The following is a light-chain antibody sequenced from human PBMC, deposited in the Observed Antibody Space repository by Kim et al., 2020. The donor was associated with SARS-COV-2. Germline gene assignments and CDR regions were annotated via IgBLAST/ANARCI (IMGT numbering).Light chain of an antibody. CDR1: GAPMRSSY. CDR3: QSSDSNNHWV. V-gene: IGLV6-57*03. CDR2: EDM. Sequence: TVDIPCTRSGAPMRSSYVQVSPHPPGSAPTTVIYEDMKRPSGVPDRFSGSVDSSSNSVSLTISGLKTEDEADYYCQSSDSNNHWVFGGGTQLTVL. J-gene: IGLJ3*02.